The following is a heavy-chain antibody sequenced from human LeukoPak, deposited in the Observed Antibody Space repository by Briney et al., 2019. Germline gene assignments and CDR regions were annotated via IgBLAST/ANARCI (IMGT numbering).Heavy chain of an antibody. CDR3: ARIANVDMAMVNFDY. CDR1: GGSIGTSDYY. CDR2: IYYSGST. J-gene: IGHJ4*02. Sequence: PSETLSLTCTLSGGSIGTSDYYWAWLRQPPGKGLEWIGTIYYSGSTFYNPSLKTRVTIFLDTPKNQFSLKLTSVTAVDTAVYYCARIANVDMAMVNFDYWGQGALVTVSS. D-gene: IGHD5-18*01. V-gene: IGHV4-39*01.